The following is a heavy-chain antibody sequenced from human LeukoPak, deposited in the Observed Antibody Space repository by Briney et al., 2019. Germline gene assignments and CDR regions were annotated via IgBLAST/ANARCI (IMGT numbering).Heavy chain of an antibody. Sequence: PGGSLRLSCAASGITFSRSWMSRVRQAPGKGLEWVAFIKEDGSEKYYVDSVKGRFTISRDNAENSLYLQMNSLRAEDTAVYYCARDRGGRTGLDDWGQGTLVTVSS. V-gene: IGHV3-7*04. CDR1: GITFSRSW. CDR2: IKEDGSEK. J-gene: IGHJ4*02. CDR3: ARDRGGRTGLDD. D-gene: IGHD2-15*01.